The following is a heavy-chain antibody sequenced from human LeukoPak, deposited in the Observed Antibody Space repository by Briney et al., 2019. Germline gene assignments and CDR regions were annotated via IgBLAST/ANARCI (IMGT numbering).Heavy chain of an antibody. CDR2: ISSISYV. J-gene: IGHJ4*02. V-gene: IGHV3-21*01. CDR3: ARDQYGDYALDY. Sequence: GGSLRLSCAASGFTFSSYSMNWVRQAPGKGLEWVSSISSISYVYYADSVKGRFTISRDTAKNSLYLQMNSLRAEDTAVYYCARDQYGDYALDYWGQGTLVTVSS. D-gene: IGHD4-17*01. CDR1: GFTFSSYS.